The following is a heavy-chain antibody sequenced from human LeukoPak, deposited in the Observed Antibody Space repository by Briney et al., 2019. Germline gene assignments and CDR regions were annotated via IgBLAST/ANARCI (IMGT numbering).Heavy chain of an antibody. CDR1: GFTFSIYW. CDR3: AREEADNYYDSSGYPAGEY. V-gene: IGHV3-7*01. J-gene: IGHJ4*02. D-gene: IGHD3-22*01. Sequence: GGSLRLSCAASGFTFSIYWMSWVRQAPGKGLEWVANIKQDGSEKYYVDSVKGRFTISRDNAKNSLYLQMNSLRAEDTAVYYCAREEADNYYDSSGYPAGEYWGQGTLVTVSS. CDR2: IKQDGSEK.